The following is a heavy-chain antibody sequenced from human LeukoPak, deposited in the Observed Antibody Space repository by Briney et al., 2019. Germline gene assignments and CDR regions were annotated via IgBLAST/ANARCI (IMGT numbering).Heavy chain of an antibody. V-gene: IGHV1-69*05. CDR3: ARDNSYSDSSWWFDP. CDR2: IIPIFGTA. CDR1: GGTFSSYA. Sequence: ASVKVSCKASGGTFSSYAISWVRQAPGQGLEWMGGIIPIFGTANYAQKFQGRVTMTRDTSTNTDYMELSSLRSEDTAVYYCARDNSYSDSSWWFDPWGQGTLVTVSS. D-gene: IGHD1-26*01. J-gene: IGHJ5*02.